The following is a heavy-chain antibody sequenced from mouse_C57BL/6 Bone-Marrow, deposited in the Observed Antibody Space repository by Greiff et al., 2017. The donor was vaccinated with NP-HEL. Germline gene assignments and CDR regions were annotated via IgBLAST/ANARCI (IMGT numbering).Heavy chain of an antibody. V-gene: IGHV14-1*01. CDR3: ATDYYYGSSFDY. J-gene: IGHJ2*01. D-gene: IGHD1-1*01. CDR1: GFTFRDYY. Sequence: SGAELVRPGASVKLSCTASGFTFRDYYMHWVKQRPEQGLEWIGRIDPGDGDTDYDAKFQGKATLTADKSSNTAYLQLSSLTSEDTAVYYCATDYYYGSSFDYWGQGTTLTVSS. CDR2: IDPGDGDT.